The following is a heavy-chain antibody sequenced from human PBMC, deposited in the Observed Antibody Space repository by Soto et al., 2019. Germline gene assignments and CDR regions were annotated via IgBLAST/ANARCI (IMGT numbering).Heavy chain of an antibody. CDR1: GYTFSHYY. CDR2: INPDTGAT. J-gene: IGHJ4*02. D-gene: IGHD4-4*01. V-gene: IGHV1-2*02. Sequence: QVQLAQSGAEVKEPGASVKVSCKASGYTFSHYYMHWVRQAPGQGLEWMGWINPDTGATKYAQKYEGRVTMTRDTSISTAYLEVTGLRSDVTAVFYCARKVRDYNFDFWGQGTQVTVST. CDR3: ARKVRDYNFDF.